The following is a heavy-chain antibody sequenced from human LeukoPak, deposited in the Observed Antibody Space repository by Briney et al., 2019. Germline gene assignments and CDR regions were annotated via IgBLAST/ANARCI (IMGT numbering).Heavy chain of an antibody. CDR3: ARGTRPFFDY. J-gene: IGHJ4*02. CDR1: GFTFSSYA. V-gene: IGHV3-30*04. CDR2: ISYDGSNK. D-gene: IGHD2-2*01. Sequence: GGSLRLSCAASGFTFSSYAMHWVRQAPGKGLEWVAAISYDGSNKYYADSVKGRFTISRDNSKNTLYLQMNSLRAEDTAVYYCARGTRPFFDYWGQGTLVTVSS.